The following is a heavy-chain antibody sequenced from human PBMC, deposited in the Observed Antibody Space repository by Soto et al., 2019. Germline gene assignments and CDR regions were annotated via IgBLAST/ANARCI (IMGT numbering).Heavy chain of an antibody. CDR1: GGSISSSNW. Sequence: QVQLQESGPGLVNPSGTLSLTCAVSGGSISSSNWWRWVRQPPGKGLEWIGEIYHSVSTNYNPSLKVRVTISVDKSKNQFTLKLSSVTATDTAVYYCERDRSDYGDYGAFNWGQGTLVTVSS. D-gene: IGHD4-17*01. J-gene: IGHJ4*02. CDR2: IYHSVST. V-gene: IGHV4-4*02. CDR3: ERDRSDYGDYGAFN.